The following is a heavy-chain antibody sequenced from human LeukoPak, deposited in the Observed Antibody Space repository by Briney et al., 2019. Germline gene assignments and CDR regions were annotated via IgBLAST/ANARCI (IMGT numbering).Heavy chain of an antibody. D-gene: IGHD4-11*01. CDR2: IYTSGST. J-gene: IGHJ4*02. CDR3: ARGPDDQLQLEPGDY. CDR1: GGSISSGSYY. Sequence: SQTLSLTCTVSGGSISSGSYYWSWIRQPAGKGLEWIGRIYTSGSTNYNPSLKSRVTISVDTSKNQFSLKLSSVTAADTSVYYCARGPDDQLQLEPGDYWGQGTLVTVSS. V-gene: IGHV4-61*02.